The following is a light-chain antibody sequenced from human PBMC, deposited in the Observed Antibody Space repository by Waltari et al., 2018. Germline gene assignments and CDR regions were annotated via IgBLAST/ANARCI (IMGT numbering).Light chain of an antibody. V-gene: IGLV1-47*01. CDR3: AAWDDSLKV. CDR2: RNN. Sequence: QSVLTQPPSASGTPGQRVTISCSGSSPNIGSNYVYWYQQLPGTAPKLLIYRNNQQPSGVPDRFSGSKSGTSASLAISGLRSEDEADYYCAAWDDSLKVFGGGTKLTVL. CDR1: SPNIGSNY. J-gene: IGLJ3*02.